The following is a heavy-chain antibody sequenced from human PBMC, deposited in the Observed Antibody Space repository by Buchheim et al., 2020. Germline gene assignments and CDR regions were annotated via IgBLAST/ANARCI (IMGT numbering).Heavy chain of an antibody. Sequence: QVQLQESGPGLVKPSQTLSLTCTVSGGSISSGGYYWSWIRPHPGKGLVWIGYIYYSGSTYYDPSFKSRVTISVDTSKNQFYPKLSSVTAAYKAVYYCAGGLVVELLGLDYWGQGTL. CDR3: AGGLVVELLGLDY. V-gene: IGHV4-31*03. CDR2: IYYSGST. CDR1: GGSISSGGYY. J-gene: IGHJ4*02. D-gene: IGHD3-22*01.